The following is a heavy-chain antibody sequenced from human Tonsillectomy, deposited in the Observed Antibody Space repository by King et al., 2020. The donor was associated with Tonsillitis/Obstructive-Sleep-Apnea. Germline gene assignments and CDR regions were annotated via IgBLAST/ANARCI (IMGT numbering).Heavy chain of an antibody. CDR3: ARDYYDSSGYYHGYFQH. CDR2: SRPNNGDT. V-gene: IGHV1-18*01. D-gene: IGHD3-22*01. CDR1: GYTFTSYA. J-gene: IGHJ1*01. Sequence: VQLVESGAEVKKPGASVKVSCKASGYTFTSYAITWVRQAPGQGLEWMGWSRPNNGDTNFAQKLQGRVTMTSDTSTSTAYMELRSLRSDDTAVYYCARDYYDSSGYYHGYFQHWGQGTLATVSS.